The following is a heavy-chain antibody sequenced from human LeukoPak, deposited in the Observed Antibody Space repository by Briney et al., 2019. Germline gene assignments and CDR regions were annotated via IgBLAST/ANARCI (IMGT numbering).Heavy chain of an antibody. J-gene: IGHJ5*02. CDR3: ARCGGGYCSSTSCYQSWFDP. CDR2: IYPGDSDT. V-gene: IGHV5-51*01. D-gene: IGHD2-2*01. CDR1: GYNFATYW. Sequence: GESLKISCKGSGYNFATYWIGWVRQMPGKGLEWMGIIYPGDSDTRYSPSFQGQVTISADKSISTAYLQWSSLKASDTAMYYCARCGGGYCSSTSCYQSWFDPWGQGTLVTVSS.